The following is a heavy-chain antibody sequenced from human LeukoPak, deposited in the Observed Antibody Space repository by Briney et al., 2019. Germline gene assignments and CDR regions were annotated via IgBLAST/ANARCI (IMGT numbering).Heavy chain of an antibody. CDR3: ARYYYGSGKQPY. J-gene: IGHJ4*02. CDR1: GGSISSSSYF. CDR2: IYYSGGT. Sequence: SETLSLTCTVSGGSISSSSYFWGWIRQPPGKGLECIGSIYYSGGTSYNPSLRSRVTISVDTSKNQFSVKLSSVTPADTAIYYCARYYYGSGKQPYWGQGTLVTVSS. D-gene: IGHD3-10*01. V-gene: IGHV4-39*01.